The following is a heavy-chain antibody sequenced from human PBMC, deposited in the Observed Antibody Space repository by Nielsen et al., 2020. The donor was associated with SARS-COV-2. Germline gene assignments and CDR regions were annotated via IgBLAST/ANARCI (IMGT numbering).Heavy chain of an antibody. V-gene: IGHV3-33*01. CDR2: IWYDGSNK. CDR1: GLTFSSYG. CDR3: ARDRRRRDGWGLFDY. D-gene: IGHD5-24*01. Sequence: GGSLRLSCAASGLTFSSYGMHWVRQAPGKGLEWVAVIWYDGSNKYYADSVKGRFTISRDNSKNTLYLQMNSLRAEDTAVYYCARDRRRRDGWGLFDYWGQGTLVTVSS. J-gene: IGHJ4*02.